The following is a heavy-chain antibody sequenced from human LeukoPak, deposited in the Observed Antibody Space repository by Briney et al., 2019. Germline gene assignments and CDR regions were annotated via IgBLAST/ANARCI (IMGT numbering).Heavy chain of an antibody. J-gene: IGHJ4*02. D-gene: IGHD2-2*01. V-gene: IGHV3-23*01. CDR3: AKDMGARVVSAAIPISPFDY. Sequence: PGGSLRLSCAASGFTFSNYAMSWVRQAPGKGLEWVSAISGSGGSTYYADSVKGRFTISRDNSKNTVYLQMNSLRAEDTAVYNCAKDMGARVVSAAIPISPFDYWGQGTLVTVSS. CDR2: ISGSGGST. CDR1: GFTFSNYA.